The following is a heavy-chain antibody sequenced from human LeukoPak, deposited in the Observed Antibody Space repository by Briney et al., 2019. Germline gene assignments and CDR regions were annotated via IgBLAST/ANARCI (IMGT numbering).Heavy chain of an antibody. Sequence: PSQTLSLTCTVSGGSISSGDYYWSWIPQPPGKGLEWIGYIYYTGSTYYNPSLKSRVTISVDTSKNQFSLKLSSVTAADTAVYYCARDRRGSSVDYWGQGTLVTVSS. D-gene: IGHD1-26*01. V-gene: IGHV4-30-4*01. CDR2: IYYTGST. CDR3: ARDRRGSSVDY. CDR1: GGSISSGDYY. J-gene: IGHJ4*02.